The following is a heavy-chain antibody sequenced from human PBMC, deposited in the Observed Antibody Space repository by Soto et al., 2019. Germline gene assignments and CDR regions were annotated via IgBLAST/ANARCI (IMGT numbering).Heavy chain of an antibody. J-gene: IGHJ6*02. D-gene: IGHD3-16*02. Sequence: GGSLRLSCAASRFPFSTYALTWVRQAPGKGLEWVSAISGSGGSTHYADSVKGRFTISRDNSMNTVFLQMNSLRANDTAVYYCATGVDVWGSFRYHFQYYYGMDVWGQGTTVTVSS. CDR1: RFPFSTYA. V-gene: IGHV3-23*01. CDR2: ISGSGGST. CDR3: ATGVDVWGSFRYHFQYYYGMDV.